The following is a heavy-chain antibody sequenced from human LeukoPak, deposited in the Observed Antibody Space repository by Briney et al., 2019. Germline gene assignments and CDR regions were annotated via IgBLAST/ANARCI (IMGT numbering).Heavy chain of an antibody. CDR1: DGSVSNFF. Sequence: SETLSLTCTASDGSVSNFFWSWIRRPAGNGLEWIGRIYSTGSTNYNPSLKSRVTMSLDTSKNQFSLKLTSVTAADTAVYYCARGAQGSYHWFDPWGQGTLVTVSS. J-gene: IGHJ5*02. CDR2: IYSTGST. CDR3: ARGAQGSYHWFDP. D-gene: IGHD3-10*01. V-gene: IGHV4-4*07.